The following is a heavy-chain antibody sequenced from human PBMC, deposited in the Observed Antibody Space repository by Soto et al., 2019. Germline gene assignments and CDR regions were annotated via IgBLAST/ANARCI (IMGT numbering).Heavy chain of an antibody. D-gene: IGHD6-13*01. J-gene: IGHJ5*01. CDR2: INHSGST. V-gene: IGHV4-34*01. CDR1: GGSFSGYY. Sequence: PSETLSLTCAVYGGSFSGYYWSWIRQPPGKGLEWIGEINHSGSTNYNPSLKSRVSISVDTSKNQFSLKLSSVTAADTAVYYCARGASEVAAAGRGEYNWLDPWGQGTLVTVSS. CDR3: ARGASEVAAAGRGEYNWLDP.